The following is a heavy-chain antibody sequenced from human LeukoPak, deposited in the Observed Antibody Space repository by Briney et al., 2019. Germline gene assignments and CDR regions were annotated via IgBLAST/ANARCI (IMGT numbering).Heavy chain of an antibody. D-gene: IGHD3-10*01. J-gene: IGHJ4*02. Sequence: GRSLRLSCAASGFTFSSYAMHWVRQAPGKGLEWVAVISYDGITKYYADSVKGRFTISRDGSKNTLYLQMNSLRAEDTAAFYCAREGYYGSGSYPTFYFDYWGQGTLVTVSS. CDR3: AREGYYGSGSYPTFYFDY. CDR1: GFTFSSYA. V-gene: IGHV3-30-3*01. CDR2: ISYDGITK.